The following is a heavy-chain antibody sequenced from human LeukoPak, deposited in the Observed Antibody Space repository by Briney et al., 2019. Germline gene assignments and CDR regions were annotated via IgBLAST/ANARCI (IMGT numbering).Heavy chain of an antibody. Sequence: PGGSLRLSCAASGFTFSTYWMNWGRQAPGKGLEWVASINQDGSQKYYVDSVKGRLTISRDNAKNSVYLQMNSLRAEDTAVYYCARGFSADYWGQGTLVTVSS. D-gene: IGHD2/OR15-2a*01. V-gene: IGHV3-7*05. CDR3: ARGFSADY. CDR2: INQDGSQK. J-gene: IGHJ4*02. CDR1: GFTFSTYW.